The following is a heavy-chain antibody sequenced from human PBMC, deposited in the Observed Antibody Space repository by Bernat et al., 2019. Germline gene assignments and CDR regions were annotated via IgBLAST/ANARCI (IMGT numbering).Heavy chain of an antibody. CDR2: ISGSGGST. J-gene: IGHJ4*02. CDR1: GFTFSNYA. D-gene: IGHD1-20*01. CDR3: AKEAGNWSTHFDY. Sequence: EVQLVESGGGLVQPGGSLRLSCAASGFTFSNYAMTWVRQAPGQGLEWVSVISGSGGSTHYADSVKGRFTISRDKSKNTLYLQMNSLRAEDTAVYYCAKEAGNWSTHFDYWGQGTLVTVSS. V-gene: IGHV3-23*04.